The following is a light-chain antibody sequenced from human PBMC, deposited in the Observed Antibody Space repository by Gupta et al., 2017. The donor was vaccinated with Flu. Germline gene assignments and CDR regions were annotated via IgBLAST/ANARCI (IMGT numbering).Light chain of an antibody. V-gene: IGLV1-51*02. Sequence: QSVFTPPPSVSAAPGQMVTISCSGSSSNIANNYVSWYQLLPGAAPKLLIYEDNKRPSVIPARFSGSKSGTSITLGITGLQTGDEADYYCGTWESSLNAGVFGGGTKVTVL. CDR2: EDN. J-gene: IGLJ3*02. CDR1: SSNIANNY. CDR3: GTWESSLNAGV.